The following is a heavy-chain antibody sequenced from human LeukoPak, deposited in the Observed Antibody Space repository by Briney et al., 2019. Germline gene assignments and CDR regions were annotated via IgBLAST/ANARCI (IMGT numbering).Heavy chain of an antibody. J-gene: IGHJ5*02. D-gene: IGHD6-13*01. CDR2: ISWNSGSM. CDR1: GFTFDDYA. CDR3: AKDGYSSSWNWFDP. Sequence: GGSLRLSCAASGFTFDDYAMHWVRQAPGKGLEWVSGISWNSGSMGYADSVKGRFTISRDNAKNSLYLQMNSLRAEDTALYYCAKDGYSSSWNWFDPWGQGTLVTVSS. V-gene: IGHV3-9*01.